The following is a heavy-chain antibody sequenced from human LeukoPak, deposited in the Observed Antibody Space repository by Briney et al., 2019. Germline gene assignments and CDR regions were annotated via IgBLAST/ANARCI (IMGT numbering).Heavy chain of an antibody. CDR2: ISAYNGNT. J-gene: IGHJ4*02. Sequence: ASVKVSCKASGYTFTNYGITWVRQAPGQGLEWMGWISAYNGNTNYAQKFQGRVTMTTDTSTSTAYMEVRSLRSDDTAVYYCARDPPGRPYSSSSYGWGQGTLVTVSS. CDR3: ARDPPGRPYSSSSYG. V-gene: IGHV1-18*01. CDR1: GYTFTNYG. D-gene: IGHD6-6*01.